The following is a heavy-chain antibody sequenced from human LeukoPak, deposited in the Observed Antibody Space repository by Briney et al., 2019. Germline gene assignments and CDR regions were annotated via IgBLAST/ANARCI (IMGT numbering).Heavy chain of an antibody. Sequence: PSETLSLTCAVSGYSISSGYYWGWIRQPPGKGPEWIGSIYHSGSTYYDPSLKSRVTISVDTSKNQFSLKLSSVTAADTAVYYCARPLSGSSSWHGDAFDIWGQGTMVTVSS. CDR2: IYHSGST. D-gene: IGHD6-13*01. J-gene: IGHJ3*02. CDR3: ARPLSGSSSWHGDAFDI. V-gene: IGHV4-38-2*01. CDR1: GYSISSGYY.